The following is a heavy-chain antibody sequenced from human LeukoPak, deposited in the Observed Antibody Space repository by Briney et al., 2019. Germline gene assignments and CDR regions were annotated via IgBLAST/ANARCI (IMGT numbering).Heavy chain of an antibody. V-gene: IGHV3-33*01. J-gene: IGHJ4*02. CDR2: IWYDGSNK. Sequence: GGSLRLSCAASGFTFSSYGMHWVRQAPGKGLEWVAVIWYDGSNKYYADSVKGRFTISRDNSKNTLYLQMNSLRAEDTAVYYCARAIIAAAGPDYWGQGTLVTVSS. CDR1: GFTFSSYG. D-gene: IGHD6-13*01. CDR3: ARAIIAAAGPDY.